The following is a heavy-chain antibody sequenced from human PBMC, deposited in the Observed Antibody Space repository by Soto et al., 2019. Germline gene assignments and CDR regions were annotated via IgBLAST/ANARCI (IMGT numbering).Heavy chain of an antibody. CDR2: IYYSRST. V-gene: IGHV4-31*03. Sequence: QVQLQESGPGLVKPSQTLSLTCTVSGGSISSGGYYWSWIRQHPGKGLEWIGYIYYSRSTYYNPSVKSRLTISGDTSKHQFSLKLSSVTAADTAVYYCARELDYYYMDVWGKGTKVAASS. CDR3: ARELDYYYMDV. J-gene: IGHJ6*03. CDR1: GGSISSGGYY.